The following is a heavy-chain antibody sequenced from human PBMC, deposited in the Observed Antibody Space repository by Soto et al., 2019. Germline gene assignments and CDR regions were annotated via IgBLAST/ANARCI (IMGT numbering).Heavy chain of an antibody. Sequence: LRLSCAGSGFTLSDHYIDWVRQAPGKGLEWVGRSRDKPQGYSTAYAASVKGRFTTSRDESKNSAYLQMNSLKTEDTAVYFCARDQTMLGPTTLDYWGQGTLVTV. CDR3: ARDQTMLGPTTLDY. V-gene: IGHV3-72*01. CDR2: SRDKPQGYST. CDR1: GFTLSDHY. D-gene: IGHD3-16*01. J-gene: IGHJ4*02.